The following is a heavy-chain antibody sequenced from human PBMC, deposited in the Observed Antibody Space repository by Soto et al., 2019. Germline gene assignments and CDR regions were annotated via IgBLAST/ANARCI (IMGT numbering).Heavy chain of an antibody. Sequence: QMQLVQSGPEVKKPGTSGKVSCKASGFTFTSSAMQWVRQARGQRLECIGWIVVGSGDTNYAQKFQERVTITRDMSTRTAYMELSSLRSEDTAVYYCAAEGTVTTGMDVWGQGTTVTVSS. CDR2: IVVGSGDT. CDR1: GFTFTSSA. D-gene: IGHD4-17*01. J-gene: IGHJ6*02. V-gene: IGHV1-58*02. CDR3: AAEGTVTTGMDV.